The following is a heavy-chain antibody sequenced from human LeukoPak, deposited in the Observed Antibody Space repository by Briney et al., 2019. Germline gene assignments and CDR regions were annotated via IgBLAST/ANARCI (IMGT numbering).Heavy chain of an antibody. CDR2: IYSGGST. CDR3: ARGGITMVRGVIQYYYYGMDV. Sequence: GGSLRLSCAVSGFTFSNYAMSWVRQAPGKGLEWVSVIYSGGSTYYADSVKGRFTISRDNSKNTLYLQMNSLRAEDTAVYYCARGGITMVRGVIQYYYYGMDVWGQGTTVTVSS. CDR1: GFTFSNYA. V-gene: IGHV3-53*01. D-gene: IGHD3-10*01. J-gene: IGHJ6*02.